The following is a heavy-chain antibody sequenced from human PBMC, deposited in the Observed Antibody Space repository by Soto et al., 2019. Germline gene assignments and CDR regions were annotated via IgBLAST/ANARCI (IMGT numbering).Heavy chain of an antibody. CDR3: AREDAGREYYYDSSGYPTHAFDI. D-gene: IGHD3-22*01. Sequence: SVKVSCKASGGTFSSYAISWVRQAPGQGLEWMGGIIPIFGTANYAQKFQGRVTITADESTSTAYMELSSLRSEDTAVYYCAREDAGREYYYDSSGYPTHAFDIWGQGTMVTVSS. CDR2: IIPIFGTA. J-gene: IGHJ3*02. CDR1: GGTFSSYA. V-gene: IGHV1-69*13.